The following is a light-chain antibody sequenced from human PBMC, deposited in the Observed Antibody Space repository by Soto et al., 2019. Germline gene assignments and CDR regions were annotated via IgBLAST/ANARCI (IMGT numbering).Light chain of an antibody. Sequence: AIRMTQSPSSFSASTGDRLTITCRASQCISGSLAWFQQKPGKATQLLIFAASTMPSGVPSRFSGSGSGTYITLTISCLQSEDVASYYWQQYYTYPYTFGQGTKLEIK. CDR3: QQYYTYPYT. CDR2: AAS. V-gene: IGKV1-8*01. CDR1: QCISGS. J-gene: IGKJ2*01.